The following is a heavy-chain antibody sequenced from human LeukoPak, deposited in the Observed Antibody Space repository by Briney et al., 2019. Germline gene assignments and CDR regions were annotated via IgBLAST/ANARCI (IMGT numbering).Heavy chain of an antibody. Sequence: PGGSLRLSCAASGFTFGSYAMSWVRQAPGKGLEWVSAISGSGGSTYYADSVKGRFTISRDNSKNTLYLQMNSLRAEDTAVYYCAKAEGYCSSTSCSFLDYWGQGTLVTVSS. CDR1: GFTFGSYA. J-gene: IGHJ4*02. CDR3: AKAEGYCSSTSCSFLDY. D-gene: IGHD2-2*01. CDR2: ISGSGGST. V-gene: IGHV3-23*01.